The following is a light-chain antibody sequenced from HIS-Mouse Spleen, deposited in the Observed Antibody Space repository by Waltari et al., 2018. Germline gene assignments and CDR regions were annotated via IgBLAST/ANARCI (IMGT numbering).Light chain of an antibody. J-gene: IGKJ4*01. Sequence: DVVMTQSPLSLPVTLGQPASISCRSSQSLVHSDGNTYLNWFQQRPGQSPRRLIYKVSNRDSGVPDRFSGSGSGTDFTLKISRVEAEDVGVYYCMQGTHWPSSLTFGGGTKVEIK. CDR2: KVS. CDR1: QSLVHSDGNTY. CDR3: MQGTHWPSSLT. V-gene: IGKV2-30*02.